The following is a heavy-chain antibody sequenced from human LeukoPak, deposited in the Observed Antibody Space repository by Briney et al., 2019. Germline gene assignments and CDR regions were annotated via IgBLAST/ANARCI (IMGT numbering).Heavy chain of an antibody. CDR2: ISGSGGST. J-gene: IGHJ6*02. Sequence: GGSLRLSCAAAGFTFSSYAVSWVRQAPGKGLEWVSAISGSGGSTYYADSVKGRFTISRDNSKNTLYLQMNSLRAEDTAVYYCAKYRGTSAGYYGMDVWGQGTTVTVSS. V-gene: IGHV3-23*01. CDR1: GFTFSSYA. CDR3: AKYRGTSAGYYGMDV. D-gene: IGHD1-1*01.